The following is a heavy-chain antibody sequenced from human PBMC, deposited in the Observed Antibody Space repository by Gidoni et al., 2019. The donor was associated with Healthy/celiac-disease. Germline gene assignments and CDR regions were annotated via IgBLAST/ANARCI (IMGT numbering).Heavy chain of an antibody. J-gene: IGHJ4*02. CDR3: AILYYYGSGSYYGY. Sequence: QVQLQQWGAGLLKPSETLSLTCAVDGGSFSGYYWSWIRQPPGKGLEWIGEINHSGSTNYNPSLKSRVTISVDTSKNQFSLKLSSVTAADTAVYYCAILYYYGSGSYYGYWGQGTLVTVSS. D-gene: IGHD3-10*01. CDR1: GGSFSGYY. V-gene: IGHV4-34*01. CDR2: INHSGST.